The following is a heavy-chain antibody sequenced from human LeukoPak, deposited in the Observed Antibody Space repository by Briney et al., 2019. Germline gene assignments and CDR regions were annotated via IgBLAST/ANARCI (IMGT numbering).Heavy chain of an antibody. Sequence: GGSLRLSCAATGFTFSTYAMGWVRQAPGKGLEWVSAISGSGGSTYYADSVEGRFTISRDNSKNTLYLQMNSLRAEDTAVYYCAKGGPVAADPRYFQHWGQGTLVTVSS. CDR1: GFTFSTYA. CDR2: ISGSGGST. D-gene: IGHD6-19*01. V-gene: IGHV3-23*01. J-gene: IGHJ1*01. CDR3: AKGGPVAADPRYFQH.